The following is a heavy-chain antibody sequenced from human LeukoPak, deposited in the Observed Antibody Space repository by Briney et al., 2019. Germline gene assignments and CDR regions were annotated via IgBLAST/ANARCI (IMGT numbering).Heavy chain of an antibody. CDR2: INSGGSST. J-gene: IGHJ3*01. CDR1: GYTFSDYW. D-gene: IGHD6-25*01. CDR3: ARGLSGHDPLDV. Sequence: GGSLRLSCAASGYTFSDYWVHWVRQPPGKGLVWVSRINSGGSSTSYADSVKGRFTISRDDAKNTLYLQMNILRAEDTAVYYCARGLSGHDPLDVWGRGTMVTVSS. V-gene: IGHV3-74*01.